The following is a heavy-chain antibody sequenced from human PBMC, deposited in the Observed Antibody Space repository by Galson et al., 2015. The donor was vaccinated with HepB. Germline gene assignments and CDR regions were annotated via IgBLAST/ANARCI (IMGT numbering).Heavy chain of an antibody. D-gene: IGHD6-13*01. J-gene: IGHJ4*02. Sequence: PALVKPTQTLTLACTFSGFSLSTSGMCVSWIRQPPGKALEWLALIDWDDDKYYSTSLKTRLTISKDTSKNQVVLTMTNMDPVDTATYYCARIQAGYSSSWYNPRVFEFDYWGQGTLVTVSS. CDR1: GFSLSTSGMC. CDR3: ARIQAGYSSSWYNPRVFEFDY. V-gene: IGHV2-70*01. CDR2: IDWDDDK.